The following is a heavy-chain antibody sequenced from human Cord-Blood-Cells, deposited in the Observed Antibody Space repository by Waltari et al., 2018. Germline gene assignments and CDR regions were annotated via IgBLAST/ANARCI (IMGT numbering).Heavy chain of an antibody. V-gene: IGHV1-24*01. CDR3: ATDGDGYNNFDY. CDR1: GYTLTELS. D-gene: IGHD5-12*01. J-gene: IGHJ4*02. CDR2: FDPEDGET. Sequence: QVQLVQSGAEVTKPWASVKVSCKVSGYTLTELSMHCVRQAPGKGLEWMGGFDPEDGETSSAQKFQGRVTMTEDTSTDTAYMELSSLRSEDTAVYYCATDGDGYNNFDYWGQGTLVTVSS.